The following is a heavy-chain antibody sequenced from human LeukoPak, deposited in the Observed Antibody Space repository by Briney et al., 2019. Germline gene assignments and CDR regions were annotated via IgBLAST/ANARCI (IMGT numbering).Heavy chain of an antibody. CDR3: ARVGYSSYYYHMDV. CDR1: GGSISIDY. D-gene: IGHD5-18*01. J-gene: IGHJ6*03. V-gene: IGHV4-59*01. Sequence: SETLSLTCTVSGGSISIDYWSWIRQPPGKGLEWIGYIYYSGSTNYNPSLKSRVTISVDTSKNQFSLKLSSVNAADTAVYYCARVGYSSYYYHMDVWGKGTTVTVSS. CDR2: IYYSGST.